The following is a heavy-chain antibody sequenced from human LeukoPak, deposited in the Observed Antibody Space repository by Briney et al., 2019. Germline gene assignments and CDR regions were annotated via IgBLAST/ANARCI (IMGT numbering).Heavy chain of an antibody. CDR2: INDNGRAT. CDR1: GFTFSSSA. J-gene: IGHJ4*02. V-gene: IGHV3-64D*09. D-gene: IGHD1-26*01. Sequence: GGSLRLSSSASGFTFSSSAMHWVRQAPGKGLEYVSGINDNGRATHYGDSLKGRFTISRDNSKNTLYLQMSTLTTEDTAIYYCVNDVRGSYSLDYWGQGTLVTVSS. CDR3: VNDVRGSYSLDY.